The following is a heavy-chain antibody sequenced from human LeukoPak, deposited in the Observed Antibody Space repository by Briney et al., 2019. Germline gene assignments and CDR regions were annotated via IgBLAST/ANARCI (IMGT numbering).Heavy chain of an antibody. CDR1: GGSFSGYY. Sequence: PSETLSLTCAVYGGSFSGYYWSWIRQPPGKGLEWIGEINHSGSTNYNPSLKSRVTTSVDTSKNQFSLKLSSVTAADTAVYYCASGDIVATMGGHYYYYGMDVWGQGTTVTVSS. D-gene: IGHD5-12*01. CDR2: INHSGST. J-gene: IGHJ6*02. CDR3: ASGDIVATMGGHYYYYGMDV. V-gene: IGHV4-34*01.